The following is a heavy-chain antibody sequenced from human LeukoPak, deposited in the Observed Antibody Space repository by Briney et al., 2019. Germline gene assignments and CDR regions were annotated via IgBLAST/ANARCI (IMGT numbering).Heavy chain of an antibody. CDR1: GYTFTNYA. Sequence: ASVKVSCKASGYTFTNYAMHWVRQAPGQRLEWMGWINAGNGYTKYSQKFQGRVTITTDTSESTAYMELSSLRSEDTALYYCARDIDREFNWFDPWGQGTLVTVSS. CDR3: ARDIDREFNWFDP. V-gene: IGHV1-3*01. D-gene: IGHD1-14*01. CDR2: INAGNGYT. J-gene: IGHJ5*02.